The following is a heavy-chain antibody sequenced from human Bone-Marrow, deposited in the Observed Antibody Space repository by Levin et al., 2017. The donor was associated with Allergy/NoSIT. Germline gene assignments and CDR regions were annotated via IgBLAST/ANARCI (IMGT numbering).Heavy chain of an antibody. V-gene: IGHV4-59*01. D-gene: IGHD4-23*01. J-gene: IGHJ5*01. CDR1: GGSISRNY. CDR2: IYHSGST. CDR3: ARQRADYGGLDWLDL. Sequence: PSETLSLTCTVSGGSISRNYWSWIRQPPGKGLEWIGYIYHSGSTNYNPSLKSRVTISVDTSKKQFSLKLSSVTAADTAVYYCARQRADYGGLDWLDLWGQGTLVTVSS.